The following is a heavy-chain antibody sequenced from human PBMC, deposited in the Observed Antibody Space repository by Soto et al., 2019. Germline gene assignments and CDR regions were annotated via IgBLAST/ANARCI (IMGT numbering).Heavy chain of an antibody. CDR1: GFRFNSYS. CDR2: IDARSNYI. CDR3: VRENEMAGATSAFEY. J-gene: IGHJ4*02. Sequence: RWGVLRLSCEASGFRFNSYSMNWVRQAPQKGLEWVSLIDARSNYIYYADSVKGRFTISRDNARNSLYLQMDSLRVEDTAVYYCVRENEMAGATSAFEYWGQGTPVTVSS. V-gene: IGHV3-21*06. D-gene: IGHD1-26*01.